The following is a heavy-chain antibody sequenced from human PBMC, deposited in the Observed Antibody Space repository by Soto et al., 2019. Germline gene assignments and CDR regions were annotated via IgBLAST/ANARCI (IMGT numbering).Heavy chain of an antibody. J-gene: IGHJ4*02. CDR1: GYTFVNYE. CDR2: MNPHSGDT. Sequence: ASVKVSCKASGYTFVNYEINWVRQATGQGLEWLGWMNPHSGDTFYAQNFQGRVTMTRNTSITTAYIELNSLKSEDTAVYYCARQQAMDYWGQGTLVTVSS. V-gene: IGHV1-8*01. CDR3: ARQQAMDY.